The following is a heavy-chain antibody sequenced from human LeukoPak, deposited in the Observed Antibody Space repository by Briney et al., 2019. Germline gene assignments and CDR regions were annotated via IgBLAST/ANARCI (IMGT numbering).Heavy chain of an antibody. Sequence: GGSLRLSCAASGFTFSSYSMNWIRQAPGKGLEWVSYISSSSSTIYYADSVKGRFTISRDNAKNSLYLQMNSLRAEDTAVYYWARDAPYYYDISTGYYFTGRYYFDYWGQGTLVTVSS. CDR1: GFTFSSYS. V-gene: IGHV3-48*01. CDR3: ARDAPYYYDISTGYYFTGRYYFDY. J-gene: IGHJ4*02. D-gene: IGHD3-9*01. CDR2: ISSSSSTI.